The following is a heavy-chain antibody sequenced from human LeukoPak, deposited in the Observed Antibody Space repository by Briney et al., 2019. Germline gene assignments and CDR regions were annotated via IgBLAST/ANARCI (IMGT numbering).Heavy chain of an antibody. CDR1: GFTFSSYA. Sequence: QTGGSLRLSCAASGFTFSSYAMSWVRQAPGKGLEWVSAISGNGDYTYYADSVKGRFTISRDNSKTTLFLQMNSLRAEDTALYYCAKLPQAGGDYYYIDVWGKGTTVTVSS. CDR2: ISGNGDYT. D-gene: IGHD6-19*01. J-gene: IGHJ6*03. V-gene: IGHV3-23*01. CDR3: AKLPQAGGDYYYIDV.